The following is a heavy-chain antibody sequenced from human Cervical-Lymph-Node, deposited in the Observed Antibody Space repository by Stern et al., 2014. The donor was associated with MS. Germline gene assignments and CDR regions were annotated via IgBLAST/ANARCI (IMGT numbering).Heavy chain of an antibody. V-gene: IGHV4-59*01. CDR3: ARAPGSYYYYYGMDV. CDR1: GGSISSYY. Sequence: VQLEESGPGLVKPSETLSLTCTVSGGSISSYYWSWIRQPPGKGLEWIGYIYYSGSTNYNPSLKSRVTISVDTSKNQFSLKLSSVTAADTAVYYCARAPGSYYYYYGMDVWGQGTTVTVSS. J-gene: IGHJ6*02. CDR2: IYYSGST.